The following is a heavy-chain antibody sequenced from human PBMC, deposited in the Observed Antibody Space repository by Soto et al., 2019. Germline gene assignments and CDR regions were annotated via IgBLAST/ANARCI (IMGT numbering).Heavy chain of an antibody. CDR3: ARGSSGFYDY. CDR2: FYSGDSDT. CDR1: GYSFANYC. J-gene: IGHJ4*02. Sequence: EVQLVQSGAEVKKPGESLKISCKGSGYSFANYCIAWVRQMPGKGLEWMGIFYSGDSDTRYSPSFQGQVVISGDKSINTAYLQWTSLKASDTAMYYCARGSSGFYDYWGQGTLVTVSS. V-gene: IGHV5-51*01. D-gene: IGHD6-19*01.